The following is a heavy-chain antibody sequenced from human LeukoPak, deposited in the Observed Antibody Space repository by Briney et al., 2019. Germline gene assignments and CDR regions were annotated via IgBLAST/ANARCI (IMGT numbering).Heavy chain of an antibody. D-gene: IGHD2-21*02. CDR3: AMTYCGGDCMPYGFDI. J-gene: IGHJ3*02. V-gene: IGHV3-11*01. CDR2: ISSSGRTI. CDR1: GFIFSDYY. Sequence: GGSLRLSCAASGFIFSDYYMSWIRQAPGKGLEWVSYISSSGRTIYYADSVKGRFTISRDNAKNSVYLQMSSLRAEDTAVYYCAMTYCGGDCMPYGFDIWGRGTMVTVSS.